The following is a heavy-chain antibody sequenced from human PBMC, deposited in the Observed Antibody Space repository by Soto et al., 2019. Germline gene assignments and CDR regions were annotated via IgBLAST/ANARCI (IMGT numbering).Heavy chain of an antibody. J-gene: IGHJ6*02. CDR1: GFTFSSYS. Sequence: EVQLVESGGGLVQPGGSLRLSCSASGFTFSSYSMNWVRQAPGKGLEWVSYISSSSSTIYYADSVKGRFTISRDNAKNSLYLQMNGLRDEDTAVYYCARIRQSIKEQLPPHYGMDVWGQGTTVTVSS. CDR3: ARIRQSIKEQLPPHYGMDV. CDR2: ISSSSSTI. V-gene: IGHV3-48*02. D-gene: IGHD6-13*01.